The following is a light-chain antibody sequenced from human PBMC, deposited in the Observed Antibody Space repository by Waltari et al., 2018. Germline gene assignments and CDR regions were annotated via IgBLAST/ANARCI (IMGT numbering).Light chain of an antibody. V-gene: IGKV1-5*03. CDR2: TAS. CDR1: QAINNW. J-gene: IGKJ1*01. Sequence: DIQMTQSPSTLSAAVGDRVTFTCRASQAINNWLAWYQQKPGKAPKVLIYTASILESGVSSRFSGSGSGTEFTLTINSLQADDSATYYCQQYKSYPVTFGPGTKVDVK. CDR3: QQYKSYPVT.